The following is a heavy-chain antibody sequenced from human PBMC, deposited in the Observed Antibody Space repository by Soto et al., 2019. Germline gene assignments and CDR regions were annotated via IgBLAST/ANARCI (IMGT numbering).Heavy chain of an antibody. CDR3: AKNIRGVSRIPAALDY. V-gene: IGHV3-23*01. CDR1: GFTFSSYA. D-gene: IGHD2-2*01. J-gene: IGHJ4*02. Sequence: GGSLRLSCAASGFTFSSYAMSWVRQAPGKGLEWVSAISGSGGSTYYADSVKGRFTISRDNSKNTLYLQMNSLRAEDTAVYYCAKNIRGVSRIPAALDYWGQGTLVTVSS. CDR2: ISGSGGST.